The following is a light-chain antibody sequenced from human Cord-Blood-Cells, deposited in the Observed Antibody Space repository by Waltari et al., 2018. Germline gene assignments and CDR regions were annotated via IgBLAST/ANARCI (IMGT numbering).Light chain of an antibody. CDR3: SSYTSSSTLV. V-gene: IGLV2-14*01. J-gene: IGLJ2*01. CDR2: YVS. Sequence: QSALTPPASVSGSPGQSLPIPCTGTSSDVGGYTFVSWYQQHPGKAPKFMIYYVSNRPSGVSNRISGSKSGNTASLTISGLQAEDEADYYCSSYTSSSTLVFGGGTKLTVL. CDR1: SSDVGGYTF.